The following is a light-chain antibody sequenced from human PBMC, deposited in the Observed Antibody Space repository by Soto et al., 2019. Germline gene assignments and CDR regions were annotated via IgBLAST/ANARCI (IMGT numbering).Light chain of an antibody. Sequence: DIQMTQSPSTLSASVGDRVTITCRASQDIGNALGWFQQKPGKAPKRLIYAASTLQSGVPSRFSGSRSGTEFTLTISSLQPEDFATYYCLQHNSYPLTFGPGTKVAI. V-gene: IGKV1-17*01. CDR1: QDIGNA. J-gene: IGKJ3*01. CDR2: AAS. CDR3: LQHNSYPLT.